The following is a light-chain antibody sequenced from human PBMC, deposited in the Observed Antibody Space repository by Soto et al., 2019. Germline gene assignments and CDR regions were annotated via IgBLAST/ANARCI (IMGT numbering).Light chain of an antibody. CDR3: QQDGNSPPT. CDR2: GAS. Sequence: EIVLTQSPCNLSFSPGQRLTLSSRTSQSVNSSYLAWYQHKPGQAPRLLIYGASTRATGIPDRFSGSGSGTDFTLTIARLEPGEFAVYYCQQDGNSPPTFAQGTKVEIK. V-gene: IGKV3-20*01. J-gene: IGKJ1*01. CDR1: QSVNSSY.